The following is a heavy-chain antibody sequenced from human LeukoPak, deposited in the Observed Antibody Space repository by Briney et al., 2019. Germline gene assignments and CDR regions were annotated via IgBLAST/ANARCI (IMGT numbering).Heavy chain of an antibody. CDR3: ARVSRSTIFGVVIILDY. Sequence: GGSLRLSCAASGFTFSTYAMSWVRQAPGKGLEYVSAISSNGGSTYYANSVKGRFTISRDNSKNTLYLQMGSLRAEDMAVYYCARVSRSTIFGVVIILDYWGQGTLVTVSS. CDR1: GFTFSTYA. CDR2: ISSNGGST. J-gene: IGHJ4*02. V-gene: IGHV3-64*01. D-gene: IGHD3-3*01.